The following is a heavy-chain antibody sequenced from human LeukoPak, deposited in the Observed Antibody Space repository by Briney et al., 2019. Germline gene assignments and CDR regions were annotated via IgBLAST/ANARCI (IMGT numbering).Heavy chain of an antibody. CDR2: IYTSGST. J-gene: IGHJ4*02. CDR1: GGSISSYY. Sequence: SETLSLTCTVSGGSISSYYWSWIRQPAGRGLEWIGRIYTSGSTNYNPSLKSRVTISVDTSKNQFSLKLSSVTAADTAVYYCLLGTDYWGQGTLVTVSS. D-gene: IGHD7-27*01. V-gene: IGHV4-4*07. CDR3: LLGTDY.